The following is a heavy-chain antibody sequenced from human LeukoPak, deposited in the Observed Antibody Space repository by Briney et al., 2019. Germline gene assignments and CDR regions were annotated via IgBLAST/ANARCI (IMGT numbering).Heavy chain of an antibody. Sequence: GGSLRLSCAASGFTFSRYSMNWVRQAPGKGLEWVSSISSSSSHIYYADSVTGRFTVSRDNAKNSLYLQMNSLRAEDTAVYYCTTEFKELGSFFYFYYMDVWGTGTTVTISS. D-gene: IGHD3-10*01. CDR3: TTEFKELGSFFYFYYMDV. J-gene: IGHJ6*03. CDR2: ISSSSSHI. V-gene: IGHV3-21*01. CDR1: GFTFSRYS.